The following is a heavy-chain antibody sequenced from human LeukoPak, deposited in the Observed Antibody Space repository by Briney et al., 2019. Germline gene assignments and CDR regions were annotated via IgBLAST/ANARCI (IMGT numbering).Heavy chain of an antibody. Sequence: SVKVSCKASGGTFSSYAISWVRQAPGRGLEWMGRIIPILGIANYAQKFQGRVTITADKSTSTAYMELSSLRSEDTAVYYCARVLTTVTPDAFDIWGQGTMVTVSS. CDR1: GGTFSSYA. D-gene: IGHD4-17*01. CDR2: IIPILGIA. CDR3: ARVLTTVTPDAFDI. J-gene: IGHJ3*02. V-gene: IGHV1-69*04.